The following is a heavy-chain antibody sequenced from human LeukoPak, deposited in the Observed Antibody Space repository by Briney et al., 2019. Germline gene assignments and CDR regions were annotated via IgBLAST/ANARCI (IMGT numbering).Heavy chain of an antibody. Sequence: GRSLRLSCAASGFTFSSYGMHWVRQAPGKGLEWVAVIWYDGSNKYYADSVKGRFTISRDNAKNSLYLQMNSLRAEDTAVYYCARDPIVVVTAGGYFDYWGQGTLVTVSS. V-gene: IGHV3-33*01. D-gene: IGHD2-21*02. CDR2: IWYDGSNK. CDR1: GFTFSSYG. CDR3: ARDPIVVVTAGGYFDY. J-gene: IGHJ4*02.